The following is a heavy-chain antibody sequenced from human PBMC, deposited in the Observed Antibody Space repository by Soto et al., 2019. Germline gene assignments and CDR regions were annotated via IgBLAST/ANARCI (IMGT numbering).Heavy chain of an antibody. CDR1: GFTFSSYA. D-gene: IGHD6-19*01. Sequence: PGGSLRLSCAASGFTFSSYAMSWVRQAPGKGLEWVSAISGSGGSTYYADSVKGRFTISRDNSKNTLYLQMNSLRAEDTAVYYCAKGGSSGWYPNKKVTRESDLDDWFDPWGQGT. J-gene: IGHJ5*02. V-gene: IGHV3-23*01. CDR3: AKGGSSGWYPNKKVTRESDLDDWFDP. CDR2: ISGSGGST.